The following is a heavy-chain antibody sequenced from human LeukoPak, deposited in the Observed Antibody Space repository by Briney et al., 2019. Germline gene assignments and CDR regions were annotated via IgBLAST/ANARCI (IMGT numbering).Heavy chain of an antibody. CDR3: ARPSFYSAGDGMVPTPFDY. J-gene: IGHJ4*02. V-gene: IGHV4-59*12. CDR1: GGSISSYY. CDR2: IYYSGST. Sequence: SETLSLTCTVSGGSISSYYWSWIRQPPGKGLEWIGYIYYSGSTNYNPSLKSRVTISVDTSKNQFSLKLSSVTAADTAVYYCARPSFYSAGDGMVPTPFDYWGQGTLVTVSS. D-gene: IGHD2-15*01.